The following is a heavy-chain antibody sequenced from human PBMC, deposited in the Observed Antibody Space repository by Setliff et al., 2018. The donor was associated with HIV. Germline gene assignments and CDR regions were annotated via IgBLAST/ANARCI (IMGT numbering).Heavy chain of an antibody. CDR2: ISGSGGRT. V-gene: IGHV3-23*01. CDR3: ARADYGDFVEY. CDR1: GFTFSSYA. D-gene: IGHD4-17*01. J-gene: IGHJ4*02. Sequence: GESLKISCAASGFTFSSYAMSWVRQAPGKGLEWVSSISGSGGRTYHADSVKGRFTISRDNSKNTLYVQMSSLRAEDTAVYYCARADYGDFVEYWGRGTLVTVSS.